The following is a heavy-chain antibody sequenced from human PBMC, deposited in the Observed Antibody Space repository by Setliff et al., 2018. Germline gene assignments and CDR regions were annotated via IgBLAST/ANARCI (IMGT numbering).Heavy chain of an antibody. CDR2: IGPYNGNT. CDR3: AKEPAVSLTEAVRRTYYDYAMDA. J-gene: IGHJ6*02. V-gene: IGHV1-18*01. CDR1: GYTFTRYG. D-gene: IGHD3-9*01. Sequence: GASVKVSCKASGYTFTRYGISWVRQAPGKGFEWMGWIGPYNGNTYYAQKFQGRVAITTDTSTDTAYMELRNLRSDDTAIYFCAKEPAVSLTEAVRRTYYDYAMDAWGQGTTVTVSS.